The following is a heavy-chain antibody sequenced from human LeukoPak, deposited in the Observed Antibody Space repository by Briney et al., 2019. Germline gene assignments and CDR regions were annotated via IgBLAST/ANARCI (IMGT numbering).Heavy chain of an antibody. Sequence: PGGSLRLSCAASGFTFKNYGMHWVRQAPGKGLEWVAFIGYGGTNIYYADSVKDRLTISRDNSKNTLYLQMNSLRAEDTAVYYCAKDLGYYYDSSGYWWGQGTLVTVSS. J-gene: IGHJ4*02. CDR3: AKDLGYYYDSSGYW. CDR2: IGYGGTNI. D-gene: IGHD3-22*01. V-gene: IGHV3-30*02. CDR1: GFTFKNYG.